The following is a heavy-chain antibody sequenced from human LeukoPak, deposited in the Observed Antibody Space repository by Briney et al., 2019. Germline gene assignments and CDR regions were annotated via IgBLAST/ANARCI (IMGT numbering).Heavy chain of an antibody. CDR3: ARGGSSGWDKPFFDY. J-gene: IGHJ4*02. Sequence: KPSETLSLTCTVSGGSISSSSYYWGWIRQPPGKGLEWIGSIYYSGSTYYNPSLKSRVTISVDTSKNQFSLKLSSVTAADTAVYYCARGGSSGWDKPFFDYWGQGTLVTVSS. V-gene: IGHV4-39*07. D-gene: IGHD6-19*01. CDR2: IYYSGST. CDR1: GGSISSSSYY.